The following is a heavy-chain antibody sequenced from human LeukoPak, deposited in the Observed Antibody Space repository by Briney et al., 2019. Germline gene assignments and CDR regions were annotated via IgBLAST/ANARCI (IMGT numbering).Heavy chain of an antibody. CDR2: IIPILGIA. CDR3: ARGGGYSYEVLDY. D-gene: IGHD5-18*01. CDR1: GGTFSSYA. V-gene: IGHV1-69*04. Sequence: ASVKVSCKASGGTFSSYAISWVRQAPGQGLEWMGRIIPILGIANYAQKFQGRVTITADKSTSTAYMELSSLRSEDTAVYYCARGGGYSYEVLDYWGQGTLVTVSS. J-gene: IGHJ4*02.